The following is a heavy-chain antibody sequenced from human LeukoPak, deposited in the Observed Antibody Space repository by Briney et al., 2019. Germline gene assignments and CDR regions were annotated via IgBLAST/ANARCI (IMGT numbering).Heavy chain of an antibody. CDR3: ARDVQLWSFDY. J-gene: IGHJ4*02. D-gene: IGHD5-18*01. CDR1: GGSFSGYY. CDR2: IYYSGST. Sequence: PSETLSLTCAVYGGSFSGYYWSWIRQPPGKGLEWIGYIYYSGSTNYNPSLKSRVTISVDTSKNQFSLKLSSVTAADTAVYYCARDVQLWSFDYWGQGTLVTVSS. V-gene: IGHV4-59*01.